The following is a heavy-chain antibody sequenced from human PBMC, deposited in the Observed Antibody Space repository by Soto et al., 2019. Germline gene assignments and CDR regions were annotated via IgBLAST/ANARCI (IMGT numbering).Heavy chain of an antibody. V-gene: IGHV1-18*01. CDR2: ISAYNGNT. J-gene: IGHJ4*02. D-gene: IGHD2-15*01. Sequence: ASAKVSCKASGYTFTSYGISWVRHAPGQGLKWMGWISAYNGNTNYEQKQQGRVTMTTDTSTSTAYMERRSLRSDDTVVYYCARDLYRYCSGGSCYSAAYWGQGTLVTVS. CDR3: ARDLYRYCSGGSCYSAAY. CDR1: GYTFTSYG.